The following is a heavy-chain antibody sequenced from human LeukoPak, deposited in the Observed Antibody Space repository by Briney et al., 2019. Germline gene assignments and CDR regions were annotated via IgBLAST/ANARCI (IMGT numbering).Heavy chain of an antibody. D-gene: IGHD3-10*01. J-gene: IGHJ4*02. CDR1: GGSFSGYY. V-gene: IGHV4-34*01. CDR2: INHSGST. CDR3: ARVGGSGSYSDY. Sequence: SETLSLTCAVYGGSFSGYYWSWIRQPPGKGVEWIGEINHSGSTNYNPSLKSRVTISVDTSKNQFSLNLSSVTAADTAVYYCARVGGSGSYSDYWGQGTLVTVSS.